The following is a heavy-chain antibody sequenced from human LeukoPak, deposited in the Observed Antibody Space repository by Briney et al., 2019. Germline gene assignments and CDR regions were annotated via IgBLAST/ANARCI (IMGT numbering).Heavy chain of an antibody. V-gene: IGHV1-18*01. CDR3: VRDLGVDTSMIFFDY. J-gene: IGHJ4*02. CDR1: GYTFTDFG. Sequence: GASVKVSCKASGYTFTDFGVSWVRRAPGQGLEWMGWISAYNGNTNYVQKFRGRVTMTTDISTSTAYMELRSLRSDDTAVFYCVRDLGVDTSMIFFDYWGQGTRVTVSS. CDR2: ISAYNGNT. D-gene: IGHD5-18*01.